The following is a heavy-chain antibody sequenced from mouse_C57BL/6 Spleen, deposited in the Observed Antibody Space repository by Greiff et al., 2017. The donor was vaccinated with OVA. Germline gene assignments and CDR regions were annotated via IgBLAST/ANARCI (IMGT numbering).Heavy chain of an antibody. J-gene: IGHJ2*01. CDR3: ARGGGNYVAYYFDY. CDR1: GYAFSSSW. Sequence: VQLQQSGPELVKPGASVKISCKASGYAFSSSWMNWVKQRPGKGLEWIGRIYPGDGDTNYNGKFKGKATLTADKSSSTAYMQLSSLTSEDSAVYFCARGGGNYVAYYFDYWGQGTTLTVSS. CDR2: IYPGDGDT. V-gene: IGHV1-82*01. D-gene: IGHD2-1*01.